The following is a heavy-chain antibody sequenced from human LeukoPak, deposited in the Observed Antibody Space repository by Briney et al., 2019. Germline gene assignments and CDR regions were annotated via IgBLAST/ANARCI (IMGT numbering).Heavy chain of an antibody. Sequence: SETLSLTCTVSGGSISSGGYYWSWIRQHPGKGLEWIGYIYYSGSTYYNPSLKSRVTISVDTPKNQFSLKLSSVTAADTAVYYCARAVVYYDYVWGSYRFFDYWGQGTLVTVSS. CDR1: GGSISSGGYY. CDR3: ARAVVYYDYVWGSYRFFDY. J-gene: IGHJ4*02. CDR2: IYYSGST. V-gene: IGHV4-31*03. D-gene: IGHD3-16*02.